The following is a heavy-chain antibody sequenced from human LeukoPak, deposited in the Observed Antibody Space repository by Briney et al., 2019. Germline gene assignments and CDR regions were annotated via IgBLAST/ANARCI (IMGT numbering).Heavy chain of an antibody. CDR3: ARSRAFNSGAFDP. D-gene: IGHD1-26*01. V-gene: IGHV4-4*02. CDR2: IYHSGNT. CDR1: GGSIKSNNW. Sequence: PSETLSLTCAVSGGSIKSNNWWSWVRQPPGKGLEWIGEIYHSGNTNYNPSLKSQVTISVDTSENQFSLRLNSVTAADTAVYYCARSRAFNSGAFDPWGQGSLVTVSS. J-gene: IGHJ5*02.